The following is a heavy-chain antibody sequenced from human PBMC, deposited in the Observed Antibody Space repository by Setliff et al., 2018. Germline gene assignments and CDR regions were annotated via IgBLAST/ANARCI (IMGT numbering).Heavy chain of an antibody. V-gene: IGHV1-3*01. Sequence: ASVKVSCKASGYTFTAYDIHWMRQASGQSLEWMGWINGVNGNTKYSQNFQGRVTFTSDTSANTAFMELSSLRSEDSSMYYCARGQTVGPNSGKDYWGQGTLVTVSS. CDR3: ARGQTVGPNSGKDY. CDR1: GYTFTAYD. CDR2: INGVNGNT. J-gene: IGHJ4*02. D-gene: IGHD1-26*01.